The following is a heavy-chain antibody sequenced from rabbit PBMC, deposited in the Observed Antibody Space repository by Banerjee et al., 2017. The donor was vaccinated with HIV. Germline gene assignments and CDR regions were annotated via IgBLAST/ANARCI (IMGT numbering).Heavy chain of an antibody. D-gene: IGHD4-1*01. CDR1: GFSLSSYG. CDR2: MNTISGDT. CDR3: ARDLAGVIGWNFNL. Sequence: QEQLEESGGGLVTPGGTLTLTCTVSGFSLSSYGVSWVRQAPGKGLEWIACMNTISGDTVYATWAKGRFTISKASWTTVTLQMTSLTAADTASYFCARDLAGVIGWNFNLWGPGTLVTVS. J-gene: IGHJ4*01. V-gene: IGHV1S45*01.